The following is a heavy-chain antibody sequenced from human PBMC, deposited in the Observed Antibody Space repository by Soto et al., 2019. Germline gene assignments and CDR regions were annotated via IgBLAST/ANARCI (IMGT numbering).Heavy chain of an antibody. V-gene: IGHV3-23*01. J-gene: IGHJ4*02. CDR2: ISRSGDST. CDR3: AKDGYGSDWYSYS. Sequence: GGSLRLSCAASGFTFYTFAMSWVRQAPGKGLDWVSTISRSGDSTYYADSVKGRFTVSRDNSKNTLYLQMNNLRAEDTAIYYCAKDGYGSDWYSYSWGQGTLVTVSS. CDR1: GFTFYTFA. D-gene: IGHD6-19*01.